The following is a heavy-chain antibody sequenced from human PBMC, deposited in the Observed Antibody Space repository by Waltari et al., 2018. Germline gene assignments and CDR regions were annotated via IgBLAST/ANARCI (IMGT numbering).Heavy chain of an antibody. V-gene: IGHV4-4*07. CDR1: GGSISSYY. J-gene: IGHJ6*03. D-gene: IGHD3-3*01. Sequence: QVQLQESGPGLVKPSETLSLTCTVSGGSISSYYWSWIRQPAGKGLEWIGRIYTSGSTNYNPSLKMRVTMSVDTSKNQFSLKLSSVTAADTAVYYCARDGRFPYYYYYMDVWGKGTTVTISS. CDR3: ARDGRFPYYYYYMDV. CDR2: IYTSGST.